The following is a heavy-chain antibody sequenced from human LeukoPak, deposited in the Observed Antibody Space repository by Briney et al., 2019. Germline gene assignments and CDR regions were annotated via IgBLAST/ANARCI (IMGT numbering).Heavy chain of an antibody. CDR1: GYSIGSGYY. D-gene: IGHD1-26*01. Sequence: PSETLSLTCAVSGYSIGSGYYWGWIRQPPGKGLEWIGSIYHSGSNYYNPSLKSRVTISVDTSKNQFSLKLSSVTAADTAVYYCARVYSGSYRGYFDYWGQGTLVTVSS. CDR2: IYHSGSN. CDR3: ARVYSGSYRGYFDY. J-gene: IGHJ4*02. V-gene: IGHV4-38-2*01.